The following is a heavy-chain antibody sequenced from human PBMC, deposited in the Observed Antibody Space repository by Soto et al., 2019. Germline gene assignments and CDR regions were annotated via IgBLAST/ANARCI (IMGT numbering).Heavy chain of an antibody. D-gene: IGHD3-9*01. Sequence: QVQLQESGPGLVKPSETLSLTCTVSGGSISSYYWSWIRQPPGKGLEWIGYIYYSGSTNYNPSLKSRVTISVDTSKNQFSLKLSSVTAADTAVYYCARVGLWYYDISRDAFDIWGQGTMVTVSS. CDR3: ARVGLWYYDISRDAFDI. CDR2: IYYSGST. CDR1: GGSISSYY. J-gene: IGHJ3*02. V-gene: IGHV4-59*01.